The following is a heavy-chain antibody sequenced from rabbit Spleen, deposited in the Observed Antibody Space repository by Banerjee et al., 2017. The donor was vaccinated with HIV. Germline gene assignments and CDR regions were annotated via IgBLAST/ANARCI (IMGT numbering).Heavy chain of an antibody. D-gene: IGHD1-1*01. J-gene: IGHJ2*01. CDR1: GLSFSSSYY. CDR2: IYGGDGIST. CDR3: ARGPNSAYWPAFDP. V-gene: IGHV1S40*01. Sequence: QSLEESGGDLVKPGASLTLTCTASGLSFSSSYYMCWVRQAPGKGLEWIACIYGGDGISTAYASWAKGRFTVSKTSSTTVTLQMTSLTAADTATYFCARGPNSAYWPAFDPWGPGTLVTVS.